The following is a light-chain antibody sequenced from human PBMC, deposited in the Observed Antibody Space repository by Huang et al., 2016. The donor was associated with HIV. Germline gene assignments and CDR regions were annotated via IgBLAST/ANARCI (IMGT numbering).Light chain of an antibody. CDR3: QQSHTAPWT. V-gene: IGKV1-39*01. CDR2: GAS. CDR1: QSITTY. Sequence: DIQMTQSPSSLSASVGDRVTITCRASQSITTYLNWYQQRPGEAPRLLLYGASTLQSGVPSRVGGSGSGTHFTLTITGLRPEDFASYFCQQSHTAPWTFGQGTRV. J-gene: IGKJ1*01.